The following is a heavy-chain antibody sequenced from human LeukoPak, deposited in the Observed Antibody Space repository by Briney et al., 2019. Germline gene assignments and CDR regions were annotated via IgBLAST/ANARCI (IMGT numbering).Heavy chain of an antibody. CDR2: IYYSGST. CDR1: GGSISSYY. D-gene: IGHD1-14*01. CDR3: ARDRFGTSATGTDFDF. J-gene: IGHJ4*02. Sequence: PSETLSLTCTVSGGSISSYYWSWIRQPPGKGLEWIGYIYYSGSTNYNPSLKSRVTISVDTSKTQFSLTLSSVTAADTAVYYCARDRFGTSATGTDFDFWGRGTLLTVSS. V-gene: IGHV4-59*12.